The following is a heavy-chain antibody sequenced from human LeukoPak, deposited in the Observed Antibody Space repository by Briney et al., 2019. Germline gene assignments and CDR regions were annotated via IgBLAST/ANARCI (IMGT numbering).Heavy chain of an antibody. Sequence: GASVKVSCKASGGTFSSYAISWVRQAPGQGLEWMGGIIPIFGTANYAQKFQGRVTITADESTSTAYMGLSSLRSEDTAVYYCARGEPIAARSLDYWGQGTLVTVSS. V-gene: IGHV1-69*01. D-gene: IGHD6-6*01. CDR3: ARGEPIAARSLDY. J-gene: IGHJ4*02. CDR2: IIPIFGTA. CDR1: GGTFSSYA.